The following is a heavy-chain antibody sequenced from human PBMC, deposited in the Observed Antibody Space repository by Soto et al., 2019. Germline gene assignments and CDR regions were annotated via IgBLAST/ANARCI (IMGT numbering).Heavy chain of an antibody. V-gene: IGHV4-59*01. CDR3: ARFSANCYSHYAMHV. J-gene: IGHJ6*04. D-gene: IGHD5-18*01. CDR1: GGSISSYY. CDR2: IYYSGST. Sequence: SETLSLTCTVSGGSISSYYWSWIRQPPGKGLEWMGYIYYSGSTNYNPSLKSRVTISVDTSKNQFSLKLSSVTAADTAVYYCARFSANCYSHYAMHVRGKRTTGTGS.